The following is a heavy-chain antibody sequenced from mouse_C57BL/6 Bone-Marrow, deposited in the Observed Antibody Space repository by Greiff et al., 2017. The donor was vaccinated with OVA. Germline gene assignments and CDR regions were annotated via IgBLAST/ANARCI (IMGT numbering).Heavy chain of an antibody. CDR2: IYPRSGNT. CDR1: GYTFTSYG. V-gene: IGHV1-81*01. CDR3: ARERFAY. Sequence: QVQLQQSGAELARPGASVKLSCTASGYTFTSYGISWVKQRTGQGLEWIGEIYPRSGNTYYTEKFKGKATLTADKSTSTAYMELRSLTSENAAVYFCARERFAYWGQGTLVTVSA. J-gene: IGHJ3*01.